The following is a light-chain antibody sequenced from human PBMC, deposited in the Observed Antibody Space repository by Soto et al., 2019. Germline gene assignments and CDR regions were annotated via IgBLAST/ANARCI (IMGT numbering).Light chain of an antibody. Sequence: QSALTQPASVSGSPGQSITMSCTGTSSDVGSYDFVSWYQQHPGKAPKLLIYEVSNRSSGVSARFSGSKSDNTASLTISGLQAADEADYFCSSYSSSTVRYVFGSGTKLTVL. CDR1: SSDVGSYDF. CDR2: EVS. V-gene: IGLV2-14*01. J-gene: IGLJ1*01. CDR3: SSYSSSTVRYV.